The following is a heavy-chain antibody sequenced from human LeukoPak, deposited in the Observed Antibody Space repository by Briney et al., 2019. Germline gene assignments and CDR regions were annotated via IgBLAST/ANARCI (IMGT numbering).Heavy chain of an antibody. CDR2: INPNSGGT. J-gene: IGHJ5*02. D-gene: IGHD3-10*01. Sequence: ASVKVSCKASGYTFTGYYMHWVRQAPGQGLEWMGWINPNSGGTNYAQKFQGWVTMTRDTSISTAYMELSRLRSDDTAVYYCARDRRYYYGSGAFGPWGQGTLVTVSS. V-gene: IGHV1-2*04. CDR3: ARDRRYYYGSGAFGP. CDR1: GYTFTGYY.